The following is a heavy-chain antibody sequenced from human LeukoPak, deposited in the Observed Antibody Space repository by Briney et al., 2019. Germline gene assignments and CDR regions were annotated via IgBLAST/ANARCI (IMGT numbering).Heavy chain of an antibody. Sequence: PGGSLRLSCAASGFTFTDYYMSWIRQAPGKGLDWVSYTSRSGSPIYYAGSVKGRFAISRDNAKNSLSLQMNSLRAEDTAVYYCARVDCSSTSCYEFDYWGQGTLVIVSS. CDR3: ARVDCSSTSCYEFDY. CDR1: GFTFTDYY. V-gene: IGHV3-11*04. CDR2: TSRSGSPI. J-gene: IGHJ4*02. D-gene: IGHD2-2*01.